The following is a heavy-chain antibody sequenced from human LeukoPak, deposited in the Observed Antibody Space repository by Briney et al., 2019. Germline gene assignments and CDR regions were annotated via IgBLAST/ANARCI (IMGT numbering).Heavy chain of an antibody. CDR2: ISSSSSYI. D-gene: IGHD2-15*01. CDR1: GFTFSTYW. V-gene: IGHV3-21*01. J-gene: IGHJ4*02. CDR3: ARGSWSSFDY. Sequence: GGSLRLSCTASGFTFSTYWMNSVRPAPGKGLEWVSSISSSSSYIYYADSVKGRFTISRDNAKNSLYLQMNSLRAEDTAVYYCARGSWSSFDYWGQGTLVTVSS.